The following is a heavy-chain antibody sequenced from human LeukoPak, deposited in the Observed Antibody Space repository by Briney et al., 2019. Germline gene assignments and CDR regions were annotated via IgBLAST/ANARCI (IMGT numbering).Heavy chain of an antibody. Sequence: GGSLRLSCAASEFSVSGNYMSWVRQAPGKGLEWVSVISSGGSTYYAESVKGRLTLSRDNSKNTLYLQMNSLRVEDTAAYFCARGGDSSGSRRTACDIWGQGTMVTVSS. CDR2: ISSGGST. V-gene: IGHV3-53*05. CDR1: EFSVSGNY. J-gene: IGHJ3*02. D-gene: IGHD3-22*01. CDR3: ARGGDSSGSRRTACDI.